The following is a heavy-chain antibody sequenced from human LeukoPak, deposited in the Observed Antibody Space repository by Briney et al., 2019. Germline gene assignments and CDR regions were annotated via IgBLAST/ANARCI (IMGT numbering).Heavy chain of an antibody. CDR2: IYYSGST. J-gene: IGHJ3*02. V-gene: IGHV4-59*01. D-gene: IGHD3-22*01. CDR3: ARRRRYYYDSNGYAAFDI. CDR1: GGSFSGYY. Sequence: SETLSLTCAVHGGSFSGYYWSWIRQPPGKGLEWIGYIYYSGSTNYNPSLKSRVTISVDTSKNQFSLKLSSVTAADTAVYYCARRRRYYYDSNGYAAFDIWGQGTMVTVSS.